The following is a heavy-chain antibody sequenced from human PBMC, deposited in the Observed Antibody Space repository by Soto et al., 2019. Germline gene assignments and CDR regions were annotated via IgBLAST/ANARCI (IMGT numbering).Heavy chain of an antibody. D-gene: IGHD3-3*01. CDR1: GYSFTSYW. J-gene: IGHJ4*02. V-gene: IGHV5-51*01. Sequence: GESLKISCKGSGYSFTSYWIGWVRQMPGKGLEWMGIIYPGDSDTRYSPSFQGQVTISADKSISTAYLQWSSLKASDTAMYYCARFGYYDFWSGYSSYFDYWGQGTLVTVSS. CDR3: ARFGYYDFWSGYSSYFDY. CDR2: IYPGDSDT.